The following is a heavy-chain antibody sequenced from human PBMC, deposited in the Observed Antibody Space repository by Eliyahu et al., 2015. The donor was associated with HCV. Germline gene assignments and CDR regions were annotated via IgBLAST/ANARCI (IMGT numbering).Heavy chain of an antibody. V-gene: IGHV3-15*01. CDR1: GFTFDXXY. J-gene: IGHJ4*02. D-gene: IGHD3-10*01. CDR2: IKSKADGGTT. Sequence: EVHLVESGGGLVXXGGSLRLSCAASGFTFDXXYXXWVRQAPGKGLEFIGRIKSKADGGTTEYAAPVKGRFTISRDDSKGTLYLQMNGLKTEDTAVYYCSTYPVLRWVGELSSDYWGQGTLVTVSS. CDR3: STYPVLRWVGELSSDY.